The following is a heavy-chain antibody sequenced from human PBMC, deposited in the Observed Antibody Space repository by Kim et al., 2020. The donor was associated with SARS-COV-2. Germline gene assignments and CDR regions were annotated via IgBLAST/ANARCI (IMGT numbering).Heavy chain of an antibody. CDR1: GFTFSDHD. CDR3: VSGAVLGYDGMDV. CDR2: IASDADT. Sequence: GGSLRLSCTASGFTFSDHDMHWVRQPTGKGLEWVSAIASDADTYYPDYAKGRFTISRVNAKNSLYLQMHSLRAGESAVSYGVSGAVLGYDGMDVWWQGTT. V-gene: IGHV3-13*04. D-gene: IGHD3-16*01. J-gene: IGHJ6*01.